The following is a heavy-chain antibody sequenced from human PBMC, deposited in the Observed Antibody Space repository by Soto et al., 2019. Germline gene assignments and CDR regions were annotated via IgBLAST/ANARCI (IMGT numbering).Heavy chain of an antibody. CDR1: GYSFTIYW. Sequence: GESLKISCNGSGYSFTIYWIGWVRQMPGKGLEWMGIIYPGDSDTRYSPSFQGQVTISADKSISTAYLQWSSLKASDTAMYYCARHEHSSSPGVYYYGMDVWGQGTTVTVSS. J-gene: IGHJ6*02. V-gene: IGHV5-51*01. CDR2: IYPGDSDT. CDR3: ARHEHSSSPGVYYYGMDV. D-gene: IGHD6-6*01.